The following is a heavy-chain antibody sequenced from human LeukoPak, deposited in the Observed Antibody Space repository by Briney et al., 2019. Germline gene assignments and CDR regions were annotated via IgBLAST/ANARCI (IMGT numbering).Heavy chain of an antibody. CDR3: ARDTGGVVPAARFDP. CDR1: GFTFSSYS. CDR2: ISSSSSYI. V-gene: IGHV3-21*01. J-gene: IGHJ5*02. Sequence: PGGSLRLSCAASGFTFSSYSMNWVRQAPGKGLEWVSSISSSSSYIYYADSVKGRFTISRDNAKNSLYLQMNSLRAEDTAVYYCARDTGGVVPAARFDPWGQGTLVTVSS. D-gene: IGHD2-2*01.